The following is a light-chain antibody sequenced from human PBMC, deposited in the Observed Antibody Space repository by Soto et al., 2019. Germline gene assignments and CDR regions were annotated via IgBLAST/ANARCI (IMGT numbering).Light chain of an antibody. CDR1: QSVSSTY. J-gene: IGKJ4*01. Sequence: EIVLMQSPGTLSLSPGERATLSCRASQSVSSTYLAWYQQKPGQAPRLLIYGASSRATGIPDRFSGSGSGTDFTLTISRLEPEDFAVYYCQQYDSSRLFGGGTKVEIK. V-gene: IGKV3-20*01. CDR3: QQYDSSRL. CDR2: GAS.